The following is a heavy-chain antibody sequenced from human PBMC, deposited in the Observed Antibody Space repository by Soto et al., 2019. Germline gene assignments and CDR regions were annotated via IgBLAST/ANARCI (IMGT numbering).Heavy chain of an antibody. J-gene: IGHJ4*02. CDR2: ISGSGGST. CDR3: AGGGYSSSWYFDY. CDR1: GFTFSSYA. Sequence: PGGSLRLSCAASGFTFSSYAMSWVRQAPGKGLEWVSAISGSGGSTYYADSVKGRFTISRDNSKNTLYLQMNSLRAEDTAIYYCAGGGYSSSWYFDYWGQGTLVTVSS. V-gene: IGHV3-23*01. D-gene: IGHD6-13*01.